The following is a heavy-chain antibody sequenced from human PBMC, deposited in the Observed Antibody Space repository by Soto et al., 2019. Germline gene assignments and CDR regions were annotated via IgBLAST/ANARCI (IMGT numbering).Heavy chain of an antibody. J-gene: IGHJ5*02. CDR3: ARVAYYDSSGYYHPHMWFDP. CDR2: IYTSGST. V-gene: IGHV4-4*07. D-gene: IGHD3-22*01. Sequence: SETLSLTCTVSGGSISSYYWSWIRQPAGKGLEWIGRIYTSGSTNYNPSLKSRVTMSVDTSKNQFSLKLSSVTAADTAVYYCARVAYYDSSGYYHPHMWFDPWGQGTLVTVSS. CDR1: GGSISSYY.